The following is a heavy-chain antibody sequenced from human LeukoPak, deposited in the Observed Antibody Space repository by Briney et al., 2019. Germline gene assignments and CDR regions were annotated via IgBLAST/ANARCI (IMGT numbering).Heavy chain of an antibody. D-gene: IGHD6-13*01. J-gene: IGHJ4*02. Sequence: SQTLSLTCTVSGGSISSGDYYWAWLRQPPGKGLEWIGYIYYSESTYYNPSLQSRLTISVDTSMHQSSLHLTSVTAADTAVYFCARGVGSSWYGDWGQGTLVTVSS. CDR1: GGSISSGDYY. CDR2: IYYSEST. V-gene: IGHV4-30-4*08. CDR3: ARGVGSSWYGD.